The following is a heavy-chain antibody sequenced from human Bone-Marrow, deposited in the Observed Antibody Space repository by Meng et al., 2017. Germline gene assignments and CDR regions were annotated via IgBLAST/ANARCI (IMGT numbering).Heavy chain of an antibody. J-gene: IGHJ3*02. CDR2: ISAYNGNT. D-gene: IGHD6-6*01. CDR1: GYTFTSYG. CDR3: APSIAAPGAFDI. Sequence: ASVKVSCKASGYTFTSYGISWVRQAPGQGLEWMGWISAYNGNTNYAQKLQGRVTMTTDTSTSTAYMELRSLRSDDTAVYYCAPSIAAPGAFDIWGQGTMVTVSS. V-gene: IGHV1-18*01.